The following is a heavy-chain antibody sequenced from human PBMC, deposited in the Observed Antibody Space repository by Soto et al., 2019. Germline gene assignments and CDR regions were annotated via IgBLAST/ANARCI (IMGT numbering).Heavy chain of an antibody. CDR2: MNPNSGNT. Sequence: SVKVSCKASGYTFTSYDFNWVRQATGQGLEWLGWMNPNSGNTVYAQKFQGRVTMTRNTSTSTAYMELSSLRSEDTAVYYCASTNRNYDFWSGSGYYMDVWGKGTTVTVSS. CDR1: GYTFTSYD. D-gene: IGHD3-3*01. CDR3: ASTNRNYDFWSGSGYYMDV. J-gene: IGHJ6*03. V-gene: IGHV1-8*01.